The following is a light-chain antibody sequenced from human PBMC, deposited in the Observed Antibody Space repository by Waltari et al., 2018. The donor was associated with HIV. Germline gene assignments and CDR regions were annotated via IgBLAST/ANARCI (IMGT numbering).Light chain of an antibody. Sequence: QSVLTQPPSASGTPGQRVTISCSGSSSNVVTNYVNWYKQLPGTAPELVIDHNIPRPLGVPDRFSGSKSGTSASLAISGLRSEDEADYYCATWDDSLSSWLFGGGTRLSVL. CDR1: SSNVVTNY. CDR2: HNI. CDR3: ATWDDSLSSWL. J-gene: IGLJ3*02. V-gene: IGLV1-47*01.